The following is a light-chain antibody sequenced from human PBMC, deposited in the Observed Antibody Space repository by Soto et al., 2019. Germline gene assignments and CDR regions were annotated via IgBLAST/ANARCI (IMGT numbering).Light chain of an antibody. CDR3: QSYDSSLSGYV. V-gene: IGLV1-40*01. Sequence: QSVLTQPPSVSGAPGQRVTISCTGSSSNIGAGYDVHWYQQLPGTAPKLLIYGNSNRPSGVPDRFSGSKSGTLASLAITGLQAEDEADYYCQSYDSSLSGYVFGTGTKAPS. CDR2: GNS. CDR1: SSNIGAGYD. J-gene: IGLJ1*01.